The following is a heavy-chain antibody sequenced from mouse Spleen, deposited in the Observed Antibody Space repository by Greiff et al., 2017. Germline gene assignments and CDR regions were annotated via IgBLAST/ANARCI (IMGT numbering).Heavy chain of an antibody. D-gene: IGHD2-1*01. CDR1: GFTFSSYA. V-gene: IGHV5-9-3*01. CDR3: ARESYGNYDY. J-gene: IGHJ2*01. CDR2: ISSGGSYT. Sequence: EVQLVESGGGLVKPGGSLKLSCAASGFTFSSYAMSWVRQTPEKRLEWVATISSGGSYTYYPDSVKGRFTISRDNAKNTLYLQMSSLRSEDTTMYYCARESYGNYDYWGQGTTLTVSS.